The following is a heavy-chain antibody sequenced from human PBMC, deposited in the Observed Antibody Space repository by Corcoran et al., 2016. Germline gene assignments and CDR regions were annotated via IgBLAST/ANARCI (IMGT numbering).Heavy chain of an antibody. V-gene: IGHV4-39*01. D-gene: IGHD2-2*01. CDR1: GGSISSSSYY. CDR2: IYYSGST. J-gene: IGHJ5*02. Sequence: QLQLQESGPGLVKPSETLSLTCTVSGGSISSSSYYWGWIRQPPGKGLEWIGSIYYSGSTYYNPSLKSRVTISVDTSKNQFSLKLSSVTAADTAVYYCARPNWEYQLLGGGVTGWFDPWGQGTLVTVSS. CDR3: ARPNWEYQLLGGGVTGWFDP.